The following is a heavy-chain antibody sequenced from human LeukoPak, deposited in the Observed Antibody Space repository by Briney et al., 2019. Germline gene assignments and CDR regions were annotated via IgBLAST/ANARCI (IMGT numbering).Heavy chain of an antibody. J-gene: IGHJ4*02. CDR1: GYLISTDYY. CDR2: VHHTGSA. V-gene: IGHV4-38-2*01. D-gene: IGHD2-15*01. Sequence: PSKALPLTCDVSGYLISTDYYWGWIRKPPGKGLEWIGAVHHTGSAYYNPSLKSQVTISVDTSKNQLSLQLTSVTAADTAVYYCARGGVVVAVYFDFWGQGTLVTVSS. CDR3: ARGGVVVAVYFDF.